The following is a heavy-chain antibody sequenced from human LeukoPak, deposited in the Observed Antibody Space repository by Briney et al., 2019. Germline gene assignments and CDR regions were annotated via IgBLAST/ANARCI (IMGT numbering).Heavy chain of an antibody. CDR3: AKGDGKDSASYYTN. CDR1: GFTFSSYG. CDR2: IQYDGSNK. V-gene: IGHV3-30*02. D-gene: IGHD1-26*01. Sequence: GGSLRLSCAASGFTFSSYGMYWARQAPGKGLEWVTFIQYDGSNKYYADSVKGRFTISRDNSKNTLYLQMNSLRAEDTAVYYCAKGDGKDSASYYTNWGQGTLVTVSS. J-gene: IGHJ4*02.